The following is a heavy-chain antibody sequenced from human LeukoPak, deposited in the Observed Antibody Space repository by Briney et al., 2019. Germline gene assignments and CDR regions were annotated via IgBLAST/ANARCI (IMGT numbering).Heavy chain of an antibody. D-gene: IGHD6-19*01. J-gene: IGHJ4*02. CDR3: IRRSSGYVDY. CDR2: IRIKANSYAT. Sequence: GGSLKLSCAASGFTFSGSAMHWIRQASGKGLEWVGRIRIKANSYATAYAASVKGRFTISRDDSKNTAYLQMNSLKTEDTAVYYCIRRSSGYVDYWGQGTLVTVSS. V-gene: IGHV3-73*01. CDR1: GFTFSGSA.